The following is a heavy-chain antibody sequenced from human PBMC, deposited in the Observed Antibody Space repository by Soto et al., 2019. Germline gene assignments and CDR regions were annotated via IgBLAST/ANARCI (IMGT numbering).Heavy chain of an antibody. CDR3: ARDLELLWFGDQHGAIDF. CDR1: GYTFTSYG. CDR2: ISAYNGNT. J-gene: IGHJ4*02. D-gene: IGHD3-10*01. V-gene: IGHV1-18*01. Sequence: ASVKVSCKASGYTFTSYGISWVRQAPGQGLEWMGWISAYNGNTNYAQKLQGRVTMTTDTSTSTAYMELRSLRSDDTAVYYCARDLELLWFGDQHGAIDFWGQGTLVTVSS.